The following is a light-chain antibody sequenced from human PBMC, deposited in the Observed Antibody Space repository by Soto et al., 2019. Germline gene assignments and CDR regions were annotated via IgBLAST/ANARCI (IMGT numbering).Light chain of an antibody. V-gene: IGKV1-5*03. CDR1: QSISSW. Sequence: DIRMTQSPSTLSAAVGDRVTITCRASQSISSWLAWYQQKPGKAPKLLIYKASSLESGVPSRFSGSGSGTDFTLTISSLQPEDFATYYCQQFNNYPPSITLGQGTRLEIK. J-gene: IGKJ5*01. CDR2: KAS. CDR3: QQFNNYPPSIT.